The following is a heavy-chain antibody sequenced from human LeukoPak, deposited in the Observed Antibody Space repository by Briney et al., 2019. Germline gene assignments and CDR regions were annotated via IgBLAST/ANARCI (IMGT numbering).Heavy chain of an antibody. J-gene: IGHJ4*02. CDR3: ARLRNDFWSGYPDY. D-gene: IGHD3-3*01. CDR2: IYYSGST. CDR1: GGSISSSSYY. V-gene: IGHV4-39*01. Sequence: PSETRSLTCTVSGGSISSSSYYWGWIRQPPGKGPEWIGSIYYSGSTYYNPSLKSRVTISVDTSKNQFSLKLSSVTAADTAVYYCARLRNDFWSGYPDYWGQGTLVTVSS.